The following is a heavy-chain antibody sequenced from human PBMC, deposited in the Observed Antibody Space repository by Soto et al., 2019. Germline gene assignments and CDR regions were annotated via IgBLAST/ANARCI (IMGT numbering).Heavy chain of an antibody. CDR3: ATSSVGAGGRGY. Sequence: QVQLQESGPGLVKPSETLSLTCTVSGGSMRGQHWSWIRQPPGKGLEWIGHHSDSTNYNPSLKSRIILSTDTTKNQSSLKLSSVTAADTAVYSCATSSVGAGGRGYWGHGTLVTVSS. V-gene: IGHV4-4*09. J-gene: IGHJ1*01. CDR1: GGSMRGQH. CDR2: HHSDST. D-gene: IGHD3-16*01.